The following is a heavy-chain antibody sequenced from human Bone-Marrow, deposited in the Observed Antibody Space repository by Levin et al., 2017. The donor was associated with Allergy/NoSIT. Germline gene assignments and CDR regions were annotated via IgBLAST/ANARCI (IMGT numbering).Heavy chain of an antibody. CDR1: GFAFSNYW. Sequence: GGSLRLSCAASGFAFSNYWMHWVRQAPGKGLVWVSRINRGGSSTTYADSVKGRFTISRDNAKNTLYLQMNSLRAEDTAVYYCARDPCAYNFGSGSYLDYWGQGALVSVSS. V-gene: IGHV3-74*01. CDR3: ARDPCAYNFGSGSYLDY. D-gene: IGHD3-10*01. J-gene: IGHJ4*02. CDR2: INRGGSST.